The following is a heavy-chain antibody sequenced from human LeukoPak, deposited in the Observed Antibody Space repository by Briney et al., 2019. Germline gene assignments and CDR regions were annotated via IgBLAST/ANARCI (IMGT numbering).Heavy chain of an antibody. Sequence: GESLKTSCKGSGYSFTSYWIGWVRQMPGKGLEWMGSIYPGDSDTRYSPSFQGQVTISADKSISTAYLQWSSLKASDSAMYYCARPYYYDNSGSFDIWAQGTMVTVSS. J-gene: IGHJ3*02. CDR1: GYSFTSYW. CDR3: ARPYYYDNSGSFDI. V-gene: IGHV5-51*01. CDR2: IYPGDSDT. D-gene: IGHD3-22*01.